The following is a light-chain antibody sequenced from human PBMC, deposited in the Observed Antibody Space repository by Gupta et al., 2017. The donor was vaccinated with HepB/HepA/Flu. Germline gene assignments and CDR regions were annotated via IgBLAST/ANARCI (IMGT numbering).Light chain of an antibody. J-gene: IGKJ3*01. V-gene: IGKV3-15*01. CDR1: QSVRSN. CDR2: GAS. Sequence: EIVMTQSTDTLSVSPGERATLSCRASQSVRSNFAWYQQKPGQAPRLLIYGASTRATGIPARFSGSGSGTEFTLTISSLQSEDFAVYYCQQYDNWPPFTFGPGTKVDMK. CDR3: QQYDNWPPFT.